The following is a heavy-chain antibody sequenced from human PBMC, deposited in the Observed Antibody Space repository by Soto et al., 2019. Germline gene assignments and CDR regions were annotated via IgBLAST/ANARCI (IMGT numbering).Heavy chain of an antibody. CDR1: GFTFGDYA. J-gene: IGHJ4*02. D-gene: IGHD6-6*01. V-gene: IGHV3-49*03. Sequence: GGSLRLSCTASGFTFGDYAMSWFRQAPGKGLEWVGFIRSKAYGGTTEYAASVKGRFTISRDDSKSIAYLQMNSLKTEDTAVYYCTRGRGYSSSSSSVSGLYYFDYWGQGTLVTVSS. CDR2: IRSKAYGGTT. CDR3: TRGRGYSSSSSSVSGLYYFDY.